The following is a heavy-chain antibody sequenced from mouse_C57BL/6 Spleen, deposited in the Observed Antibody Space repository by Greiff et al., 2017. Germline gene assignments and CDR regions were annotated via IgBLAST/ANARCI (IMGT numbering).Heavy chain of an antibody. CDR3: ARVYIAY. V-gene: IGHV1-42*01. Sequence: VQLKEFGPELVKPGASVKISCKASGFSFTGYYINWVKQSPEKSLEWIGEINPSTGGTTYNQKFKAKATLTVDKSSSTAYMQLTSLTSGDSAVYYCARVYIAYWGQGTLVSVSA. CDR2: INPSTGGT. J-gene: IGHJ3*01. CDR1: GFSFTGYY. D-gene: IGHD2-12*01.